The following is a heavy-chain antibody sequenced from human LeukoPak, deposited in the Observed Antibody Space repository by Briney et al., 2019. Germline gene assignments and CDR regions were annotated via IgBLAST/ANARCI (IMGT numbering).Heavy chain of an antibody. D-gene: IGHD3-9*01. V-gene: IGHV4-34*01. Sequence: SETLSLTCAVYGGSFSGYYWSWVRQPPGKGLEWIGEINHSGSTNYNPSLKSRVTISVDTSKNQFSLKLSSVTAADTAVYYCARTGGSGLTGYHLDYWGQGTLVTVSS. CDR3: ARTGGSGLTGYHLDY. J-gene: IGHJ4*02. CDR2: INHSGST. CDR1: GGSFSGYY.